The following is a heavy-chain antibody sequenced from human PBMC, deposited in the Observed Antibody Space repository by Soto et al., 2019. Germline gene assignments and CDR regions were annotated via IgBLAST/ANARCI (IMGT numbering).Heavy chain of an antibody. Sequence: GGSLRLSCAASGFTFSSYAMSWVRQAPGKGLEWVSAISGSGGSTYYADSVKGRFTISRDNSKNTRYLQMNSLRAEDTAVYYCAQDLGHNRRVGTHSFDYWGQGTLVTVSS. V-gene: IGHV3-23*01. J-gene: IGHJ4*02. D-gene: IGHD1-1*01. CDR2: ISGSGGST. CDR3: AQDLGHNRRVGTHSFDY. CDR1: GFTFSSYA.